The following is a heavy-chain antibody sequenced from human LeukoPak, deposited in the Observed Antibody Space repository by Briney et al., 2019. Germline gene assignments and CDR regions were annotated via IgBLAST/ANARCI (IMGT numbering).Heavy chain of an antibody. D-gene: IGHD5-24*01. V-gene: IGHV4-39*07. CDR2: IYYSGST. CDR3: ARDRWNYYYYYMDV. J-gene: IGHJ6*03. Sequence: PSETLSLTCTVSGGSISSSSYYWGWIRQPPGKGLEWIGSIYYSGSTYYNPSLKSRVTTSVDTSKNQFSLKLRSVTAADTAVYYCARDRWNYYYYYMDVWGKGTTVTVSS. CDR1: GGSISSSSYY.